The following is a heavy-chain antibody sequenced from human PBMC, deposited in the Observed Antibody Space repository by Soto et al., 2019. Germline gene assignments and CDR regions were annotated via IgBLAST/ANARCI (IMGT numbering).Heavy chain of an antibody. CDR2: TSAKNGDT. CDR3: VRDRDSDTWPSRDV. CDR1: GYSFTRNG. Sequence: QVHLVQSGAELKKPGASVRVSCKASGYSFTRNGISWVRQAPGHGLEWMGWTSAKNGDTNYAQKFQGRVIMTTEKSTSTAYMELRSLRSDATAVYYCVRDRDSDTWPSRDVWGQGTTVTVSS. D-gene: IGHD1-26*01. J-gene: IGHJ6*02. V-gene: IGHV1-18*01.